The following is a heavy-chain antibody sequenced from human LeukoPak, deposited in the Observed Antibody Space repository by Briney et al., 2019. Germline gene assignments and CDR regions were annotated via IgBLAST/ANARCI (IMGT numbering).Heavy chain of an antibody. Sequence: GGSLRLSCAASGVTFDDYAMRWVRQAPGKGLECVSGSSWNSGSIGYADSVKGRFTISRDNSKNTLYLQMNSLRAEDTAVYYCALSWADYGSGSFFDYWGQGTLVTVSS. V-gene: IGHV3-9*01. J-gene: IGHJ4*02. D-gene: IGHD3-10*01. CDR3: ALSWADYGSGSFFDY. CDR1: GVTFDDYA. CDR2: SSWNSGSI.